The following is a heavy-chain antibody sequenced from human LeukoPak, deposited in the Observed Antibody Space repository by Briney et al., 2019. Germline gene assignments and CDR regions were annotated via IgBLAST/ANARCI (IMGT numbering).Heavy chain of an antibody. CDR1: GITVSSNY. J-gene: IGHJ4*02. Sequence: GGPLRLSCAASGITVSSNYMSWVRQAPGKVLEWVSIIYSGGSAYYAASLKGRFTISRDNSKNTLYLQMNSLRPEDTAVYYCARAIQSDLLKGYFDYWGRGTLVTVSS. CDR3: ARAIQSDLLKGYFDY. CDR2: IYSGGSA. V-gene: IGHV3-53*01. D-gene: IGHD2-15*01.